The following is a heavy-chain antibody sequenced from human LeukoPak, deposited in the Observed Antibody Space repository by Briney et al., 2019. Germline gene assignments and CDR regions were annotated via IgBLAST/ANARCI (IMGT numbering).Heavy chain of an antibody. J-gene: IGHJ6*03. D-gene: IGHD3-3*01. V-gene: IGHV1-2*02. CDR2: INPNSGGT. CDR1: GYTFTGYY. CDR3: ARDPIRRFLEWLDYYYYMDV. Sequence: ASGKGTCKASGYTFTGYYMHWVRQAPGQGLESMGWINPNSGGTNYAQKFQGRVTMTRDTSIRTAYMELSRLRSDDTAVYYCARDPIRRFLEWLDYYYYMDVWGKGTTVTVSS.